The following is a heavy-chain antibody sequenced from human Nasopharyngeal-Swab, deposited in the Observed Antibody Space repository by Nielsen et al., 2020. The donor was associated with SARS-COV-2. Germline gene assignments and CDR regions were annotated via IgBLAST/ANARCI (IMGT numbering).Heavy chain of an antibody. Sequence: VRQTPGKGLEWLGRIDSSDSYTNYSPSFQGHVTISADKSISTAYLQWSILKASDTAMYYCARPRVNNWFDPWGQGTLVTVSS. V-gene: IGHV5-10-1*01. CDR2: IDSSDSYT. CDR3: ARPRVNNWFDP. J-gene: IGHJ5*02. D-gene: IGHD2-21*01.